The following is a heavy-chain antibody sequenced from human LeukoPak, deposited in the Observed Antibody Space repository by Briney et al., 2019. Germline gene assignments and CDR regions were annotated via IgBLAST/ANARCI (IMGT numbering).Heavy chain of an antibody. CDR2: ISGSGGST. D-gene: IGHD7-27*01. CDR3: AKDTDTGGINGYDP. CDR1: GFTVSSNY. J-gene: IGHJ5*02. Sequence: GSLRLSCAASGFTVSSNYMSWVRQAPGKGLEWVSVISGSGGSTYYADSVKGRFTISRDNSKNTLYLQMNSLRAEDAAVYYCAKDTDTGGINGYDPWGQGTLVTVSS. V-gene: IGHV3-23*01.